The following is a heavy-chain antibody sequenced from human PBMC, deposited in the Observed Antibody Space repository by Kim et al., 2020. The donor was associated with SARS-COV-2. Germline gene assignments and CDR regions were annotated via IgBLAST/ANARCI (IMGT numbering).Heavy chain of an antibody. Sequence: GGSLRLSCAASGFTFSSYSMHWVRQPPGKGLAWVSGISGDGSARYYADSVEGRFTISRDNSRNTLYLQMNSLRDEDTAFYYCVDSVLPLGDACGRGTLLT. J-gene: IGHJ2*01. CDR2: ISGDGSAR. V-gene: IGHV3-74*01. CDR1: GFTFSSYS. D-gene: IGHD3-16*01. CDR3: VDSVLPLGDA.